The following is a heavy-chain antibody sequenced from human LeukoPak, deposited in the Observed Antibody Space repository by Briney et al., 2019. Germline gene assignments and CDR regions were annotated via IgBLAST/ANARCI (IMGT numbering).Heavy chain of an antibody. CDR3: ARDEYYYASGISAGIDY. Sequence: GASVKVSCKASGDTFTSYYMHWVRQAPGQGLEWMGIINPSGGSTSYAQKLQGRVTMTRDTSTSTAYMELRSLRSDDTAVYHCARDEYYYASGISAGIDYWGQGTLVTVSS. CDR2: INPSGGST. J-gene: IGHJ4*02. CDR1: GDTFTSYY. V-gene: IGHV1-46*01. D-gene: IGHD3-10*01.